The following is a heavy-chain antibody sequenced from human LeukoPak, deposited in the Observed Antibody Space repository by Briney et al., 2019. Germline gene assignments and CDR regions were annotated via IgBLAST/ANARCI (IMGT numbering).Heavy chain of an antibody. Sequence: GGSLRLSCAASGFTFSSYAMSWVRQAPGKGLDWVSAISGSGGSTYYADSVKGRFTISRDNSKNTLYLQMNSLRAEDTAVYYCAKVGDYYASSGPGPHYFDYWGQGTLVTVSS. CDR1: GFTFSSYA. V-gene: IGHV3-23*01. J-gene: IGHJ4*02. D-gene: IGHD3-22*01. CDR2: ISGSGGST. CDR3: AKVGDYYASSGPGPHYFDY.